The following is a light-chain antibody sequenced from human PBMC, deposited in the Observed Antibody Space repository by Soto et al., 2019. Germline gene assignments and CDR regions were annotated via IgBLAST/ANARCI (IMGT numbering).Light chain of an antibody. CDR2: DAS. CDR1: QSVSSY. Sequence: EIVLTQSPATLSLSPGERATLSCRASQSVSSYLAWYQQKPGQAPRLLIYDASTRATGIPARFSGSGSGTDLTRPISSLGPEDVAVYSCQQRSDWPPLTFGGGTKVEIK. V-gene: IGKV3-11*01. J-gene: IGKJ4*01. CDR3: QQRSDWPPLT.